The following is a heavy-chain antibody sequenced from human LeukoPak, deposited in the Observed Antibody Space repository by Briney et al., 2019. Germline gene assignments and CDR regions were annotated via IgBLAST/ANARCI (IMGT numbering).Heavy chain of an antibody. D-gene: IGHD3-10*01. J-gene: IGHJ4*02. CDR2: ISSSGSTI. CDR1: GFTFSDYY. CDR3: ARAGSRLLWFGEFYFDY. V-gene: IGHV3-11*01. Sequence: GGSLRLSCAAPGFTFSDYYMSWIRQAPGKGLEWVSYISSSGSTIYYADSVKGRFTISRDNARNSLYLQMNSLRAEDTAVYYCARAGSRLLWFGEFYFDYWGQGTLVTVSS.